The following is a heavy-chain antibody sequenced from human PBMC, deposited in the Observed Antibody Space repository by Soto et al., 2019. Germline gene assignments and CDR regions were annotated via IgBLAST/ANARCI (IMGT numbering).Heavy chain of an antibody. CDR3: ARDVNDSSGSQGFDY. V-gene: IGHV4-31*03. D-gene: IGHD3-22*01. CDR1: GDSVSSNIYY. Sequence: PSETLSLTCTVIGDSVSSNIYYWSWIRQRPGTGLEWIGYIHYSGDSYDNPSLTSRIPMSMDVSKNQFSLNLGSVTAADPAIYYCARDVNDSSGSQGFDYWGQGTMVTVSS. J-gene: IGHJ4*02. CDR2: IHYSGDS.